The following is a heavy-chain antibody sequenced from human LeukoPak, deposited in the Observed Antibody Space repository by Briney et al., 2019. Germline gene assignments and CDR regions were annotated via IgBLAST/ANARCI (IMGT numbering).Heavy chain of an antibody. Sequence: ASVKVSCKASGYTFTGYYMHWVRQAPGQGLEWMGWINPNSGGTNYAQKFQGRVTMTRDTSISTAYMELSRLRSDDMAVYYCARAGLLWFGEFPNRRYYMDVWGKGTTVTISS. CDR3: ARAGLLWFGEFPNRRYYMDV. V-gene: IGHV1-2*02. CDR2: INPNSGGT. CDR1: GYTFTGYY. D-gene: IGHD3-10*01. J-gene: IGHJ6*03.